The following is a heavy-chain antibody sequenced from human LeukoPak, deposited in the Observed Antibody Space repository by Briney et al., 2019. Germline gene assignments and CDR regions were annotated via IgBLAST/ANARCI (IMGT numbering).Heavy chain of an antibody. Sequence: GGSLRLSCAASGFTFSDYYMSWVRQAPGKGLEWVAPISRNSTYIHYADSVKGRFTISRDNARNSLFLQMNSLRAEDTAIYYCASDEGNYFDYWGQGTLVTVSS. CDR1: GFTFSDYY. J-gene: IGHJ4*02. CDR3: ASDEGNYFDY. V-gene: IGHV3-69-1*02. CDR2: ISRNSTYI.